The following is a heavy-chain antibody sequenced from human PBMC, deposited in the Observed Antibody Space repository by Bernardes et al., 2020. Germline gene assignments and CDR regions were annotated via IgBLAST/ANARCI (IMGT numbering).Heavy chain of an antibody. CDR3: ARETIAAAGYYYYYYGMDV. CDR2: INTNTGNP. V-gene: IGHV7-4-1*01. J-gene: IGHJ6*02. D-gene: IGHD6-13*01. CDR1: GYTFTSYA. Sequence: ASVKVSCKASGYTFTSYAMNWVRQAPGQGLEWMGWINTNTGNPTYAQGFTGRFVFSLDTSVSTAYLQICSLKAEDTAVYYCARETIAAAGYYYYYYGMDVWGQGTTVTVSS.